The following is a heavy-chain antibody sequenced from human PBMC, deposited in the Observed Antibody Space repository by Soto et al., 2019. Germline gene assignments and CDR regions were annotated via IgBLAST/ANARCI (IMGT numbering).Heavy chain of an antibody. CDR3: ARGVTVFGMVSRFWFDP. CDR1: GGSISSGDYS. CDR2: IYNSGIT. Sequence: SETLSLTCTVSGGSISSGDYSWSWVRQSPGKGLEWIGHIYNSGITYYNPSLKSRVVISIDTSRNQFSLRLNSLTAADRAVYFCARGVTVFGMVSRFWFDPWGQGTVVTVSS. D-gene: IGHD3-3*01. V-gene: IGHV4-30-4*01. J-gene: IGHJ5*02.